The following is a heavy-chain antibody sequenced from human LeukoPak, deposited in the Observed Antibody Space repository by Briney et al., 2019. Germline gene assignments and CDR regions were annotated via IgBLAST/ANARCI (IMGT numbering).Heavy chain of an antibody. CDR3: ARASSEYDSSGYYDFDY. V-gene: IGHV4-4*07. J-gene: IGHJ4*02. D-gene: IGHD3-22*01. CDR2: IYTSGST. CDR1: GGSISSYY. Sequence: SETLSPTCTVSGGSISSYYWSWIRQPAGKGLEWIGRIYTSGSTNYNPSLKSRVTMSVDTSKNQFSLKLSSVTAADTAVYYCARASSEYDSSGYYDFDYWGQGTLVTVSS.